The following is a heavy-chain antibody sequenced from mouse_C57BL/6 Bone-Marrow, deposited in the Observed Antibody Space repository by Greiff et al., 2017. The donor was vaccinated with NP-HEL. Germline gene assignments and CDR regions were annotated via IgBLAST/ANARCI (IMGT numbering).Heavy chain of an antibody. V-gene: IGHV5-16*01. J-gene: IGHJ2*01. CDR3: ARSQLRLPYFDF. CDR1: GFTFSDYY. Sequence: EVKLMESEGGLVQPGSSMKLSCTASGFTFSDYYMAWVRQVPEKGLEWVANINYDGSSTYYLDSLKSRFIISRDNAKNILYLQMSSLKSEDTATYYCARSQLRLPYFDFWGQGTTLTVSS. D-gene: IGHD3-2*02. CDR2: INYDGSST.